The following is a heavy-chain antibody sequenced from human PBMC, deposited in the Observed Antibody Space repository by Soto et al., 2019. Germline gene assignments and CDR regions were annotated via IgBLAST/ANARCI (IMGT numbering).Heavy chain of an antibody. J-gene: IGHJ4*02. CDR3: ARVDTLAVARLYYFYY. V-gene: IGHV3-11*06. CDR1: GFTFSDYY. Sequence: QVQLVESGGGLVKPGGSLRLSCAASGFTFSDYYMSWIRQAPGKGLEWVSYISSSSSYTNYADSVKGRFTISRDNAKNSLYLQMNSLRAEDTAVYYCARVDTLAVARLYYFYYWGQGTLVTVSS. D-gene: IGHD6-19*01. CDR2: ISSSSSYT.